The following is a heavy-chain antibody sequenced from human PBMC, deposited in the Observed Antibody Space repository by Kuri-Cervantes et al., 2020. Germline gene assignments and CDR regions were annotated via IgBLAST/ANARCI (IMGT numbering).Heavy chain of an antibody. D-gene: IGHD5-24*01. J-gene: IGHJ4*02. CDR3: ASSSRRDGYNPDY. V-gene: IGHV4-59*01. CDR1: GGSISSYY. Sequence: GSLRLSCTVAGGSISSYYWSWIRQPPGKGLEWIGYIYYSGSTNYNPSLKSRVTISVDTSKHQFSLKLSSVTAADTAVYYCASSSRRDGYNPDYWGQGTLVTVSS. CDR2: IYYSGST.